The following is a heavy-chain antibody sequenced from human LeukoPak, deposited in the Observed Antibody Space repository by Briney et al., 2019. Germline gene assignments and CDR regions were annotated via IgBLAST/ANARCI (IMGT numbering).Heavy chain of an antibody. Sequence: GGSLRLSCAASGFTFSIYNMHWVRQAPGKGLEWVSSITSSSSYIYYADSVKGRFTISRDNAKNSLYLQMNSLRTEDTAVYYCARDFPTGEHHWGQGTLVTVSS. CDR1: GFTFSIYN. V-gene: IGHV3-21*04. D-gene: IGHD7-27*01. CDR3: ARDFPTGEHH. CDR2: ITSSSSYI. J-gene: IGHJ5*02.